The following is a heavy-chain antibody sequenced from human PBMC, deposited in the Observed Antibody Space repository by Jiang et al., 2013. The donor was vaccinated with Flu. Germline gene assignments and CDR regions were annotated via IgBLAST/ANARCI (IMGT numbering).Heavy chain of an antibody. D-gene: IGHD3/OR15-3a*01. CDR1: GYTFTGYY. J-gene: IGHJ6*02. CDR2: INPNSGGT. CDR3: ARFLGPWVSGMDV. Sequence: SGAEVKKPGASVKVSCKASGYTFTGYYMHWVRQAPGQGLEWMGWINPNSGGTNYAQKFQGRVTMTRDTSISTAYMELGRLRSDDTAVYYCARFLGPWVSGMDVWGQGPRSPSP. V-gene: IGHV1-2*02.